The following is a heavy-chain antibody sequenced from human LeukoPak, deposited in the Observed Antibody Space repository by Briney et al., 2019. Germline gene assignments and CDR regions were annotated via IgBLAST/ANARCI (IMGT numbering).Heavy chain of an antibody. J-gene: IGHJ6*02. CDR3: ARRASRDIVVEPLNAEYYGMDV. CDR1: GGSFSGYY. CDR2: INHSGST. V-gene: IGHV4-34*01. Sequence: PSETLSLTCAVYGGSFSGYYWSWIRQPPGKGLEWIGEINHSGSTNYNPSLKSRVTISVDTSKNQFSLKLSSVTAADTAVYYCARRASRDIVVEPLNAEYYGMDVWGQGTTVTVSS. D-gene: IGHD2-2*01.